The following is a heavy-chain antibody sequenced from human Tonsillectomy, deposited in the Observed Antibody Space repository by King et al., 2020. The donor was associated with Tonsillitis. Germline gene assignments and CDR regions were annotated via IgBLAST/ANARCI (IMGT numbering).Heavy chain of an antibody. CDR2: INHSGGT. Sequence: VQLQQWGAGLLKPSETLSLTCAVYGGSFSGYYWSWIRQPPGKGLEWIGEINHSGGTNYNPSLKSRVTVSVDTSKNQFSLKLSSVTAADSAVYYCARGGYYGSGSYPDYWGQGTLVTVSS. CDR3: ARGGYYGSGSYPDY. CDR1: GGSFSGYY. D-gene: IGHD3-10*01. J-gene: IGHJ4*02. V-gene: IGHV4-34*01.